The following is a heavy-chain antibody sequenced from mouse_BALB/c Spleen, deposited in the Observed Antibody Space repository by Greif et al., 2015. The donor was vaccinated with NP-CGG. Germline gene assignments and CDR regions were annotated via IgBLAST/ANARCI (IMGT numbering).Heavy chain of an antibody. CDR2: INPDSSTI. J-gene: IGHJ4*01. V-gene: IGHV4-1*02. CDR1: GFDFSRYW. D-gene: IGHD2-14*01. Sequence: EVKLMESGGGLVQPGGSLRLSCAASGFDFSRYWMSWVRQAPGKGLEWIGEINPDSSTINYTPSLKDKFIISRDNAKNTLYLQMSKVRSEDTALYYCARPGYRYDDYWGQGTSVTVSS. CDR3: ARPGYRYDDY.